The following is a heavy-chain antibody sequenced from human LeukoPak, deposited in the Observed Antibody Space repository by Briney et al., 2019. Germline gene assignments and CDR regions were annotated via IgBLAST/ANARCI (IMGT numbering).Heavy chain of an antibody. CDR3: ARRHEGIAAADNWFDP. D-gene: IGHD6-13*01. Sequence: ASVKVSCKASGYTFTSYGISWVRQAPGQGLEWMGWISAYNGNTNYAQKLQGRVSMTTYRATSTDYMDLRSLRSDDTAVYYCARRHEGIAAADNWFDPWGQGTLVTVSS. CDR2: ISAYNGNT. J-gene: IGHJ5*02. CDR1: GYTFTSYG. V-gene: IGHV1-18*01.